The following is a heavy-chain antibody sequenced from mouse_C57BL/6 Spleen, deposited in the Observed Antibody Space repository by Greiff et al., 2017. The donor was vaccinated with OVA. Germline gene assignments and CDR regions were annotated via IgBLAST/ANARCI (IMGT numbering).Heavy chain of an antibody. D-gene: IGHD6-5*01. J-gene: IGHJ4*01. CDR2: ISYDGSN. CDR3: ARDLSLMDY. V-gene: IGHV3-6*01. Sequence: EVQLQESGPGLVKPSQSLSLTCSVTGYSITSGYYWNWIRQFPGNKLEWMSYISYDGSNNYNPSLKNRISITRDTSKNQFFLKLNSVTTEDTATYYCARDLSLMDYWGQGTSVTVSS. CDR1: GYSITSGYY.